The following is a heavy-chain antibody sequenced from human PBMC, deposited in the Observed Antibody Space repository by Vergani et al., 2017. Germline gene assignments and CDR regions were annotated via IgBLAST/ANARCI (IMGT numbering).Heavy chain of an antibody. CDR3: ARGRLYYYDSSCYFDY. V-gene: IGHV3-7*01. J-gene: IGHJ4*02. D-gene: IGHD3-22*01. CDR2: IKQDGSEK. CDR1: GFTFSSYW. Sequence: EVQLVESGGGLVQPGGSLRLSCAASGFTFSSYWMSWVRQAPGKGLEWVANIKQDGSEKYYVDSVKGRFTISRDNAKNSLYLQMNSLRAEDTAVYYCARGRLYYYDSSCYFDYWGQGTLVTVSS.